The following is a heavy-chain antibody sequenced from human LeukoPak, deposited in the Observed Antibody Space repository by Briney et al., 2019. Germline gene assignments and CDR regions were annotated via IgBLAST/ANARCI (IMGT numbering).Heavy chain of an antibody. J-gene: IGHJ6*03. Sequence: SETLSLTCTVSGGSISSYYWSWIRQPAGKGLEWIGRIYTSGSTNYNPSLKSRVTMSVGTSKNQFSLKLSSVTAADTAVYYCARDRWEYQLLHYYYMDVWGKGTTVTVSS. CDR1: GGSISSYY. D-gene: IGHD2-2*01. CDR3: ARDRWEYQLLHYYYMDV. CDR2: IYTSGST. V-gene: IGHV4-4*07.